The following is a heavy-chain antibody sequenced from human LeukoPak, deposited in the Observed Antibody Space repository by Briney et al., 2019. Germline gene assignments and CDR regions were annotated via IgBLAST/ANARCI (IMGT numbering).Heavy chain of an antibody. Sequence: KPSETLSLTCTVSGGSISSSSYYWGWIRQPPGKGLEWIGSIYYSGSTYYNPSLKSRVTISVDTSKNQFSLKLSSVTAADTAVYYCARVPWGQTAEYYFDYWGQGTLVTVSS. D-gene: IGHD7-27*01. J-gene: IGHJ4*02. CDR3: ARVPWGQTAEYYFDY. CDR2: IYYSGST. V-gene: IGHV4-39*07. CDR1: GGSISSSSYY.